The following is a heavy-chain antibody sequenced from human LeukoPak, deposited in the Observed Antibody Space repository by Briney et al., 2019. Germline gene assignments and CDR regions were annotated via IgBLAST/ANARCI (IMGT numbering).Heavy chain of an antibody. Sequence: SETLSLTCTVSGGSISSGSYSWSWIRQPPGKGLEWIGYIYHSGSTYYNPSLKSRVTISVDRSKNQFSLKLSSVTAADTAVYYCARVGLGYCSSTSCPGAFDIWGQGTMVTVSS. J-gene: IGHJ3*02. V-gene: IGHV4-30-2*01. CDR3: ARVGLGYCSSTSCPGAFDI. D-gene: IGHD2-2*01. CDR1: GGSISSGSYS. CDR2: IYHSGST.